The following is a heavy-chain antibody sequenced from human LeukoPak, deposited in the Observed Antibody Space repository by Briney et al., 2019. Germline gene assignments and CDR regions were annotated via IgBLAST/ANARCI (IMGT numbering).Heavy chain of an antibody. J-gene: IGHJ4*02. CDR3: ASGYSYGYFDY. CDR1: GFTFSTYG. V-gene: IGHV3-21*01. D-gene: IGHD5-18*01. CDR2: ISSSSSYI. Sequence: GGSVRLSCAASGFTFSTYGMNWVSQAPGKGLEWVSSISSSSSYIYYADSVKGRFTISRDNPKNSLYLQMNSLRAEDTAVYYCASGYSYGYFDYWGQGTLVTVSS.